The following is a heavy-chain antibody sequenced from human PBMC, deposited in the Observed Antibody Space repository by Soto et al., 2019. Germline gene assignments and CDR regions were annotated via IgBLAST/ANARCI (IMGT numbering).Heavy chain of an antibody. Sequence: SVKVSCKASGGTFSSYAISWVRQAPGQGLEWMGGIIPIFGTANYAQKFQGRVTITADKSTSTAYMELSSLRSEDTAVYYCAYGSGSSYTQAPAYYYYGMDVWGQGTKVTVSS. D-gene: IGHD3-10*01. CDR2: IIPIFGTA. CDR3: AYGSGSSYTQAPAYYYYGMDV. V-gene: IGHV1-69*06. CDR1: GGTFSSYA. J-gene: IGHJ6*02.